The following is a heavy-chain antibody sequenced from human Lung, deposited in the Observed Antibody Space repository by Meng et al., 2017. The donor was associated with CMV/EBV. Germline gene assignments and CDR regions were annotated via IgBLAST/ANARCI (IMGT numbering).Heavy chain of an antibody. D-gene: IGHD6-13*01. CDR2: IKKDGSEK. CDR3: AKGAAAAGFDP. V-gene: IGHV3-7*03. Sequence: SCAAFGFTFSDFWMNWVRLAPGKGLEWVANIKKDGSEKYYVDSVKGRFTISRDNSKNTLYLQMNSLRAEDTAVYYCAKGAAAAGFDPWGQGTLVTVSS. CDR1: GFTFSDFW. J-gene: IGHJ5*02.